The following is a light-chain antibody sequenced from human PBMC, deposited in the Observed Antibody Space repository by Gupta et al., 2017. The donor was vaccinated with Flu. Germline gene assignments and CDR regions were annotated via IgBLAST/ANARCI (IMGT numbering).Light chain of an antibody. V-gene: IGKV1-5*03. CDR2: KAS. CDR3: QQDDSYSR. Sequence: DIYLTQSPSTLSASVGDRVTITCRASQNIRGWLAWYQQKPGKAPKLLISKASSLESGVPFRFSGDGSGTEFTLTSSSLQPDDFANYYCQQDDSYSRFGQGTKVEVK. CDR1: QNIRGW. J-gene: IGKJ1*01.